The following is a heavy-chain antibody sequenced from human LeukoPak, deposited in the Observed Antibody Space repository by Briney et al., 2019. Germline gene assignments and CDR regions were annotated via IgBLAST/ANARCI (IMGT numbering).Heavy chain of an antibody. D-gene: IGHD6-19*01. CDR2: ISSSGSTI. Sequence: GGSLRLSCAASGFTFSDYYMSWIRQAPGKGLEWVSYISSSGSTIYYADSVKGRFTIFRDNAKNSLYLQMNSLRAEDTAVYYCARDIAVAGNWFDPWGQGTLVTVSS. J-gene: IGHJ5*02. CDR3: ARDIAVAGNWFDP. CDR1: GFTFSDYY. V-gene: IGHV3-11*01.